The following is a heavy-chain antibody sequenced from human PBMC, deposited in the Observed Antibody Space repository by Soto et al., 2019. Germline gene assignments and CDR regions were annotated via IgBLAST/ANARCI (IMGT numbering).Heavy chain of an antibody. Sequence: GESLKISCKGFGYSFTNNWIGWVRQMPGEGLEWMGTIYPGDSDTRYSPSFQGLVTISADKSISTAYLQWTSLKASDTAIFYCARYSGSYWHYFDSWGQGTLVTVSS. J-gene: IGHJ4*02. V-gene: IGHV5-51*01. CDR2: IYPGDSDT. CDR1: GYSFTNNW. CDR3: ARYSGSYWHYFDS. D-gene: IGHD1-26*01.